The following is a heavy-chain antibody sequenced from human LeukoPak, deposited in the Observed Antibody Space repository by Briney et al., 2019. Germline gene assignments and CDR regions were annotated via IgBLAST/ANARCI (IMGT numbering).Heavy chain of an antibody. CDR3: ARAVYYGSGTYVP. V-gene: IGHV3-74*01. CDR1: GFTFSSYW. Sequence: GGSLRLSCAASGFTFSSYWMHWVRQAPGKGLVWVSRINIDGSSTNYADSVKGRFTISRDNAKNTLYLQMNSLRAEDTAVYYCARAVYYGSGTYVPGCQGTMVTVSS. D-gene: IGHD3-10*01. J-gene: IGHJ5*02. CDR2: INIDGSST.